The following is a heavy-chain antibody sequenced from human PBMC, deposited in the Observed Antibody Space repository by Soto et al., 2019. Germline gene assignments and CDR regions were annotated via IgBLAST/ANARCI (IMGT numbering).Heavy chain of an antibody. CDR1: GYTFNSYG. V-gene: IGHV1-18*01. Sequence: QVQLVQSGAEVKKPGASVKVSCKASGYTFNSYGISWVRQAPGRGLEWMGWISAHNGNTNYAQKFQGRVTMTTDTSARTAYIELRSLRSDDTTVYYCARDYCSGGNCYLLFDSWGQGTLVTVSS. D-gene: IGHD2-15*01. CDR2: ISAHNGNT. CDR3: ARDYCSGGNCYLLFDS. J-gene: IGHJ4*02.